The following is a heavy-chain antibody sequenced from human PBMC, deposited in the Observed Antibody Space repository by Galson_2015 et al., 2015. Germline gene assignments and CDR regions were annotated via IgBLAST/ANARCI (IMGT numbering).Heavy chain of an antibody. J-gene: IGHJ5*02. Sequence: SVKVSCKASGYTFTSYGISWVRQAPGQGLEWMGWISAYNGNTNYAQKLQGRVTMTTDTSTSTAYMELRSLRSEDTAVYYCARAMRIQLFRNWFDPWGQGTLVTVSS. CDR1: GYTFTSYG. CDR2: ISAYNGNT. V-gene: IGHV1-18*01. CDR3: ARAMRIQLFRNWFDP. D-gene: IGHD5-18*01.